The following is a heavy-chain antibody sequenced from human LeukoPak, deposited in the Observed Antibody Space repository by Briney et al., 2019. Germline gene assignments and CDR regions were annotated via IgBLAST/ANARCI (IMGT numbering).Heavy chain of an antibody. V-gene: IGHV4-34*01. CDR2: INHSGST. D-gene: IGHD5-18*01. J-gene: IGHJ2*01. CDR3: ARGRGIQLWFSPGHFDL. Sequence: SETLSLTCAVYGGSFSGYYWSWVRQPPGKGLERIGEINHSGSTNYNPSLKSRVTISVDTSKNQFSLKLSSVTAADTAVYYCARGRGIQLWFSPGHFDLWGRGTLVTVSS. CDR1: GGSFSGYY.